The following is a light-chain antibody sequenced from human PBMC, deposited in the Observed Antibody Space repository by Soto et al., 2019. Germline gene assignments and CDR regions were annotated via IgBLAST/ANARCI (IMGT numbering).Light chain of an antibody. J-gene: IGKJ2*01. CDR1: QSVSSSY. CDR3: HQYGSSPYT. V-gene: IGKV3-20*01. CDR2: GAS. Sequence: EIVLTQSPGTLSLSPGERGTLSCRASQSVSSSYLAWYQQKPGQAPRLLIYGASSRATGIPDMFSGSGSGTDFTLTIIRLEPEDFAVYYCHQYGSSPYTFGQGTKLEIK.